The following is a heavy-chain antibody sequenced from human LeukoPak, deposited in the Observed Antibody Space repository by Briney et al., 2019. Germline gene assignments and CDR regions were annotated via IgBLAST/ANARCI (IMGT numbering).Heavy chain of an antibody. D-gene: IGHD1-1*01. Sequence: PSETLSLTCAVYGGSFSGYYWSWIRQTPGKGLEWIGYIYYSGSTNYNPSLKSRVTISVDTSKNQFSLKLSSVTAADTAVYYCARVGSGTTGAYYYYGMDVWGKGTTVTVSS. V-gene: IGHV4-59*01. CDR1: GGSFSGYY. J-gene: IGHJ6*04. CDR3: ARVGSGTTGAYYYYGMDV. CDR2: IYYSGST.